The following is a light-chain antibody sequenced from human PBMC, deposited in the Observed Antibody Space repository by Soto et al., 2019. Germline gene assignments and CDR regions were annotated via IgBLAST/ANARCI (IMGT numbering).Light chain of an antibody. CDR2: KAS. V-gene: IGKV1-5*03. Sequence: IQMSHSGATLSGSVGDRVSITWRASQTISSWLAWYQQKPGKAPKLLIYKASTLKSGVPSRFSGSGSGTEFTLTISSLQPHDFTTYYCQHYNSYSEAFGQGTKVDIK. J-gene: IGKJ1*01. CDR3: QHYNSYSEA. CDR1: QTISSW.